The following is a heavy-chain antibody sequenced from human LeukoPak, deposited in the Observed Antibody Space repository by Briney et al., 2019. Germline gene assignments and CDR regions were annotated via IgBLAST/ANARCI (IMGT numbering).Heavy chain of an antibody. Sequence: GGSLRLSCAASGFTFSSYEMNWVRQAPGKGLEWVSYISSSGSTIYYADSVKGRFTISRDNAKNSLYLQMNSLRAEDTAVYYCVRGDSLNWFDPWGQGTLVTVSS. CDR1: GFTFSSYE. CDR3: VRGDSLNWFDP. V-gene: IGHV3-48*03. J-gene: IGHJ5*02. CDR2: ISSSGSTI. D-gene: IGHD2-15*01.